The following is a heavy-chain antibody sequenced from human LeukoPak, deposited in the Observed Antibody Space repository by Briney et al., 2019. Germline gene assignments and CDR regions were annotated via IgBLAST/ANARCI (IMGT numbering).Heavy chain of an antibody. CDR3: AREFGHVCGDNCFYVFDT. V-gene: IGHV1-18*01. J-gene: IGHJ4*02. CDR2: INTYKGDT. CDR1: GYTFTNYN. D-gene: IGHD2-21*01. Sequence: ASVKVSCKASGYTFTNYNISWVRQAPGQGLEWMGWINTYKGDTLYAQKLQGRVTMTADTSTNTAYMELRSLRFDANAEYYFAREFGHVCGDNCFYVFDTWGQGFRVTVSS.